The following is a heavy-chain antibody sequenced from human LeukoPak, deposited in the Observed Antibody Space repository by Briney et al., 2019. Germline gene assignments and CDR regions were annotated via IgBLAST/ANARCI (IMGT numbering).Heavy chain of an antibody. CDR3: ARGSGSGWSWGTNYFDY. Sequence: AGGSLRLSCAASGFTLSTYSINWVRQAPGKGLDWVSSISSGSTYIYYADSVKGRFTISRDNAKNSLSLQMNSLRADDTAVYYCARGSGSGWSWGTNYFDYWGQGSLVTVSS. D-gene: IGHD6-19*01. J-gene: IGHJ4*02. CDR1: GFTLSTYS. V-gene: IGHV3-21*01. CDR2: ISSGSTYI.